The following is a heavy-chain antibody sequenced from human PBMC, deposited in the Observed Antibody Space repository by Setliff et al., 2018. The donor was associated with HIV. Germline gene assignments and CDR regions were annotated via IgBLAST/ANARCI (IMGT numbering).Heavy chain of an antibody. V-gene: IGHV1-2*02. CDR3: ARGPNYYDRGSYYNFDY. CDR1: GYTFTAYY. D-gene: IGHD3-22*01. J-gene: IGHJ4*02. Sequence: ASVKVSCKASGYTFTAYYLHWVRQAPGQGLEWMGWINPNSGGTDYAQKFRGRVTVTRDTSISTAYMGLSRLTSDDTAVYYCARGPNYYDRGSYYNFDYWGEGTLVTVSS. CDR2: INPNSGGT.